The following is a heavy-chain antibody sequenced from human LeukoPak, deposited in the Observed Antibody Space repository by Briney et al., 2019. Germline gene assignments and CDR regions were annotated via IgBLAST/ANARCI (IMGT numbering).Heavy chain of an antibody. J-gene: IGHJ3*02. Sequence: KPGGSLRLSCAASGFIFSDYYMGWIRQAPGKGLEWVSYISGSGSTIFCADSVKGRFTISRDNAKNSMHLQMSSLRAEDTAVYYCGRDFGLSGTKRSFDIWGQGTMVTVSS. D-gene: IGHD1-7*01. CDR1: GFIFSDYY. CDR3: GRDFGLSGTKRSFDI. V-gene: IGHV3-11*01. CDR2: ISGSGSTI.